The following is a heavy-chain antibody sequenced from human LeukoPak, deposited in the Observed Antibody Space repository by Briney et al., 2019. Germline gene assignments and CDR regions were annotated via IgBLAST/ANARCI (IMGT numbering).Heavy chain of an antibody. CDR2: INLNSGNT. J-gene: IGHJ4*02. Sequence: ASVKVSCKASGGTFSSYAISWVRQAPGQGLEWMGWINLNSGNTGYAQKFQGRVTITRDTSIRTAYLEVSSLKSEDTAVYYCARVDGSPDYWGQGTLLTVSS. V-gene: IGHV1-8*03. CDR3: ARVDGSPDY. D-gene: IGHD2-15*01. CDR1: GGTFSSYA.